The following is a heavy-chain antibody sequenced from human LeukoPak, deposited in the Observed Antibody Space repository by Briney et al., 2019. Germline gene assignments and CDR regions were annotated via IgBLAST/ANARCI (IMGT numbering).Heavy chain of an antibody. D-gene: IGHD3-10*01. CDR3: ARGYNWFGVDYMDV. J-gene: IGHJ6*03. CDR1: GGSISSGIYY. V-gene: IGHV4-61*02. CDR2: IYSSRST. Sequence: PSQTLSLTCTVSGGSISSGIYYWSWIRQPAGKGLEWLGRIYSSRSTNYNASLKSRVTISVDTSKNHFSLNLTSVTAADTAVYYCARGYNWFGVDYMDVWGKGTTVTISS.